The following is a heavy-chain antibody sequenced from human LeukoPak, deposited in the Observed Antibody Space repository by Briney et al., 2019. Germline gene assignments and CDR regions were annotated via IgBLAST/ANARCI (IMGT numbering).Heavy chain of an antibody. D-gene: IGHD1-14*01. V-gene: IGHV3-7*01. J-gene: IGHJ4*02. Sequence: AGSLRRSCAASAFTFSSFWMSWDRPAPGKGREWVANTKQDVSEKYYIDSVKGRVSISRANARNSMYVHMKRLRREDTDVYDCARSHTATDFPLNDYWGQGTLVTVSS. CDR1: AFTFSSFW. CDR3: ARSHTATDFPLNDY. CDR2: TKQDVSEK.